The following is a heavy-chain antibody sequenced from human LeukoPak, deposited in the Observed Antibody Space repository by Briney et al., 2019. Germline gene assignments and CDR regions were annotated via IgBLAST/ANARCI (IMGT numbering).Heavy chain of an antibody. CDR1: GDSIGRTHW. J-gene: IGHJ5*02. CDR2: IHQSGST. Sequence: PSGTLSLTCAVSGDSIGRTHWWSWVRQPPGKGLEWIGGIHQSGSTKYSPSLKGRVIISLDKPKNQVSLKVTSVTAADTAVYYCARETDYSHPNLFDPWGQGTLVTVSS. D-gene: IGHD4-11*01. V-gene: IGHV4-4*02. CDR3: ARETDYSHPNLFDP.